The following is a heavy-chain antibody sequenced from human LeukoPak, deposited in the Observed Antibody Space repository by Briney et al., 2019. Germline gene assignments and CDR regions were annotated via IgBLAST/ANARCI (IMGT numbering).Heavy chain of an antibody. V-gene: IGHV3-21*01. CDR1: GFTFSSYS. CDR2: ISSSSSYI. J-gene: IGHJ4*02. CDR3: ARGLIVVDSVDY. D-gene: IGHD2-2*01. Sequence: GGSLRLSCAASGFTFSSYSMNWVRQAPGKGLEWVSSISSSSSYIYYADSVKGRFTISRDNAKNSLYLQMNSLRAKDTAVYYCARGLIVVDSVDYWGQGTLVTVSS.